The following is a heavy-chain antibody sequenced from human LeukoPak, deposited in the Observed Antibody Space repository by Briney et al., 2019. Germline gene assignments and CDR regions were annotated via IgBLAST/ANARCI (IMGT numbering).Heavy chain of an antibody. CDR3: SRGVTDTN. D-gene: IGHD4-23*01. V-gene: IGHV4-34*01. J-gene: IGHJ4*02. CDR1: GFTFINAW. Sequence: PGGSLRLSCAASGFTFINAWMAWVRQAPGKGLEWIGEINHSGSTNYNPSLKSRVIISVDTPKNQFSLKLSSVTAADTAVYYCSRGVTDTNWGQGTLVTVSS. CDR2: INHSGST.